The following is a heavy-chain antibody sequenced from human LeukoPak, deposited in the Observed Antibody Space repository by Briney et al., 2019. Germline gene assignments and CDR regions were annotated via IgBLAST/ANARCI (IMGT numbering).Heavy chain of an antibody. V-gene: IGHV1-8*01. CDR1: GYTFTSYD. Sequence: ASVKVSCKASGYTFTSYDINWVRQATGHGLEWMGWMNPNSGNTGYAQKFQGRVTMTRNTSISTAYMELSSLRSEDTAVYYCAREQGSPSGDDYWGQGTLVTVSS. D-gene: IGHD6-25*01. CDR2: MNPNSGNT. CDR3: AREQGSPSGDDY. J-gene: IGHJ4*02.